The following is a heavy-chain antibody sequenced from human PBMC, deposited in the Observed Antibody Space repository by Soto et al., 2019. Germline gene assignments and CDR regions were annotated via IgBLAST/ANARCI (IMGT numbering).Heavy chain of an antibody. J-gene: IGHJ6*02. CDR3: ARGSLKLPSRSYDFWSGHLSNYYYGMDV. V-gene: IGHV4-30-4*08. CDR2: IFFRGST. D-gene: IGHD3-3*01. CDR1: GGSISSGDYY. Sequence: SETLSLTCSVSGGSISSGDYYWNWIRQPPGKGLEWIGNIFFRGSTHYNPSLKSRVTISVDTSKNQFSLKLSSVTAADTAVYYCARGSLKLPSRSYDFWSGHLSNYYYGMDVWGQGTTVTVSS.